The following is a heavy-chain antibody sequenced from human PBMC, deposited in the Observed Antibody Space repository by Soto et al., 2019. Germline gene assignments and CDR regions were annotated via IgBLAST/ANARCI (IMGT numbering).Heavy chain of an antibody. Sequence: QVQLVQSGAEVKKPGASVKVSCKASGYTFTSYAMHWVRQAPGQRLEWMGWINAGNGNTKYSQKFQGRVTITRDTSASTAYMELSSLRSEDTAVYYCARAVLRYFDWLFSFGYWGQGTLVTVSS. V-gene: IGHV1-3*01. CDR2: INAGNGNT. CDR3: ARAVLRYFDWLFSFGY. D-gene: IGHD3-9*01. J-gene: IGHJ4*02. CDR1: GYTFTSYA.